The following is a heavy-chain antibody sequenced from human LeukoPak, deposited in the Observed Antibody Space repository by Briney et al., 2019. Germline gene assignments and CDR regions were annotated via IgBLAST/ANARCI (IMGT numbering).Heavy chain of an antibody. V-gene: IGHV4-59*01. Sequence: SETLSLTCTVSGGSIRSYYWSWIRQPPGKGLEWIGYIYYSGSTNYNPSLKSRVTISVDTSKNQFSLKLSSVTAADTAVYYCARDHCSSTSCYVGWFDPWGQGTLVAVSS. CDR3: ARDHCSSTSCYVGWFDP. CDR2: IYYSGST. CDR1: GGSIRSYY. J-gene: IGHJ5*02. D-gene: IGHD2-2*01.